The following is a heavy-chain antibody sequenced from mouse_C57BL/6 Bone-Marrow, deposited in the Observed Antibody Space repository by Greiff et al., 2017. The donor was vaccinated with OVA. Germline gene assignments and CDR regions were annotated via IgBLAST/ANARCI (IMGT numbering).Heavy chain of an antibody. Sequence: QVQLQQPGAELVKPGASVKLSCKASGYTFTSYWMQWVKQRPGQGLEWIGEIDPSDSYTNYNQKFKGKATLTVDTSSSTDYMQLSSLTSEDSAVYYCARGALYGSGDDWYFEVWGTGTTVTVSS. CDR1: GYTFTSYW. D-gene: IGHD1-1*01. CDR2: IDPSDSYT. V-gene: IGHV1-50*01. J-gene: IGHJ1*03. CDR3: ARGALYGSGDDWYFEV.